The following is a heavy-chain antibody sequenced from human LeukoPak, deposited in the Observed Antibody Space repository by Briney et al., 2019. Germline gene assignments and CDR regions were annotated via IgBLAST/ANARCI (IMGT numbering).Heavy chain of an antibody. V-gene: IGHV4-39*01. CDR3: ARTRRGYSYGYYYFDY. CDR1: GGSISSSSYY. J-gene: IGHJ4*02. CDR2: IYYSGST. D-gene: IGHD5-18*01. Sequence: LETLSLTCTVSGGSISSSSYYWGWIRQPPGRGLEWIGSIYYSGSTYYNPSLKSRVTISVDTSKNQFSLKLSSVTAADTAVYYCARTRRGYSYGYYYFDYWGQGTLVTVSS.